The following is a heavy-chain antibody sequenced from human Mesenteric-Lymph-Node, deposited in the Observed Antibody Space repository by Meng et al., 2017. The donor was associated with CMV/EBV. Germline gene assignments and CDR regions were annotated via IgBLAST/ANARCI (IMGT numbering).Heavy chain of an antibody. J-gene: IGHJ6*02. D-gene: IGHD2-2*02. CDR2: ISTSGSIV. Sequence: GESLKISCAASGFSFSDYYMSWIRQAPGKGLEWVSYISTSGSIVNYADSVKGRFTISRDNAKNSLYLQMNSLRAEDTALYYCATTRPYCSSTSCYRGEGSGADYYYYYGMDVWGQGTTVTVSS. CDR3: ATTRPYCSSTSCYRGEGSGADYYYYYGMDV. V-gene: IGHV3-11*01. CDR1: GFSFSDYY.